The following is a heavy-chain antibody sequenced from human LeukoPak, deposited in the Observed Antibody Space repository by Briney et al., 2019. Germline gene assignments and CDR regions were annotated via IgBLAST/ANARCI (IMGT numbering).Heavy chain of an antibody. CDR3: ARVLRLDYADHYFDY. D-gene: IGHD4-17*01. CDR2: IYNSGST. Sequence: SETLSLTCTVSGGSISSYYWSWIRQPPGKGLEWIGYIYNSGSTTYNPSLKSRVTISLDTSKIQFSLKLSSVTAADTAVYYCARVLRLDYADHYFDYWGQGTLVTVSS. J-gene: IGHJ4*02. CDR1: GGSISSYY. V-gene: IGHV4-59*01.